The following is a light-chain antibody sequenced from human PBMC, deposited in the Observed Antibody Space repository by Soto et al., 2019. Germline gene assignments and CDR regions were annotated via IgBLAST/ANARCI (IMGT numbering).Light chain of an antibody. Sequence: DIQMTQSPSTLSASVGDRVTITCRASQSISSWLAWYQQKPGKAPNLLIYKASSLEGGVPSRFSGSGSGTEFTLTISILQPDDFATYYCQQYNSDWTFGQGTKVEIK. J-gene: IGKJ1*01. V-gene: IGKV1-5*03. CDR1: QSISSW. CDR2: KAS. CDR3: QQYNSDWT.